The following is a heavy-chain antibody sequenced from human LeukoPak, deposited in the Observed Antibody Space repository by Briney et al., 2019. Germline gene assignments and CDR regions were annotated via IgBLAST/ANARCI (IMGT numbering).Heavy chain of an antibody. V-gene: IGHV4-34*01. CDR1: GGSFSGYY. CDR2: INNSGST. D-gene: IGHD1-14*01. Sequence: SETLSLTCAVYGGSFSGYYWSWIRQPPGKGLEWIGEINNSGSTNYNPSRKSRVTISVDTSKNQFSLKLSSATAADTAVYYCARNFLGRSRKAFDIWGQGTMVTVSS. J-gene: IGHJ3*02. CDR3: ARNFLGRSRKAFDI.